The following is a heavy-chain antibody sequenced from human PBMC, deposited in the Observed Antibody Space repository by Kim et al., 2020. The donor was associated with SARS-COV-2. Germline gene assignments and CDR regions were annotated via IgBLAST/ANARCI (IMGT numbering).Heavy chain of an antibody. CDR2: ISAYNGNT. CDR3: ARDLKCSGGSCYPRWFDP. V-gene: IGHV1-18*01. CDR1: GYTFTSYG. D-gene: IGHD2-15*01. J-gene: IGHJ5*02. Sequence: DSVKVSCKASGYTFTSYGISWVRQAPGQGLEWMGWISAYNGNTNYAQKLQGRVTMTTDTSTSKAYMELRSLRSDDTAGYYCARDLKCSGGSCYPRWFDPWGQGTLVPVSS.